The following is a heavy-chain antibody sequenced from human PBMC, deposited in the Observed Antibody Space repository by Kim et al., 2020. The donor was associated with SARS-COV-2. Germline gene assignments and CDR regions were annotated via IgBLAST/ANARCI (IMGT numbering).Heavy chain of an antibody. J-gene: IGHJ4*02. CDR3: ARVLYYGSGSYYGY. Sequence: AASGKGRFTISRDNAKNSRYLQMNSLRAEDTAVYYCARVLYYGSGSYYGYWGQGTLVTVSS. D-gene: IGHD3-10*01. V-gene: IGHV3-11*05.